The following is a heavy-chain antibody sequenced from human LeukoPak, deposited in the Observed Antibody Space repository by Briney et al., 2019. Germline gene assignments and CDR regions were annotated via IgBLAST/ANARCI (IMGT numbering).Heavy chain of an antibody. V-gene: IGHV3-7*01. CDR3: ARDLNYFDY. CDR2: IKQDGSEK. J-gene: IGHJ4*02. CDR1: GFTVSSNY. Sequence: PGGSLRLSCAASGFTVSSNYMSWVRQAPGKGLEWVANIKQDGSEKYYVDSVRGRFTISRDNATNSLYLQMNSLRAEDTAVYYCARDLNYFDYWGQGTLVTVSS.